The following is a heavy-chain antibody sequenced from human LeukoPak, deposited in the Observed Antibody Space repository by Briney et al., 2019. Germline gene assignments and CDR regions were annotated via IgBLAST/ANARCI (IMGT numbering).Heavy chain of an antibody. V-gene: IGHV1-2*02. CDR1: GYTFTGYY. Sequence: ASVKVSCKASGYTFTGYYMHWVRQAPGPGLEGMGWINPNSGGTNYAQKFQGRVTMTRDTSISTAYMELSRLRSDDTAVYYCARWWELLTDYYYYYMDVWGKGTTVTVSS. CDR2: INPNSGGT. D-gene: IGHD1-26*01. CDR3: ARWWELLTDYYYYYMDV. J-gene: IGHJ6*03.